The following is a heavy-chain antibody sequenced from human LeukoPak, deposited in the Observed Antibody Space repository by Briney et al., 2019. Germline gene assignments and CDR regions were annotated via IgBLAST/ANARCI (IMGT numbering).Heavy chain of an antibody. V-gene: IGHV4-34*01. D-gene: IGHD3-10*01. CDR1: GGSFSGYY. CDR2: INHSGST. CDR3: ARGRRAGGITMVRGVITMDV. J-gene: IGHJ6*03. Sequence: SETLSLTCAVYGGSFSGYYWSWIRQPPGKGLEWIGEINHSGSTNYNPSLKSRVTISVDTSKNQFSLKLSSVTAAGTAVYYCARGRRAGGITMVRGVITMDVWGKGTTVTVSS.